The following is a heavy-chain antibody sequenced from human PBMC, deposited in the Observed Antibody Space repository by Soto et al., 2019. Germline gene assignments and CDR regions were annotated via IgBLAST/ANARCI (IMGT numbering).Heavy chain of an antibody. CDR2: ISARGGSS. D-gene: IGHD5-12*01. V-gene: IGHV3-23*01. Sequence: EVQLLESGGGLVQPGGSLRLSCAASGFSFSSYAMVWVRQAPGKGLEWVSGISARGGSSYFADSVKGRFTTSRDNSKNVLSLELSSLRAEDPATYFGAKGSIEYRASVDNWGQGTLVLVSS. CDR3: AKGSIEYRASVDN. CDR1: GFSFSSYA. J-gene: IGHJ4*02.